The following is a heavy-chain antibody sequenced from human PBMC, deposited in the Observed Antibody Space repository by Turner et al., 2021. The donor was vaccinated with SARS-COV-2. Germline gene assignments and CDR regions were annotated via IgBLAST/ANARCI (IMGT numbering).Heavy chain of an antibody. CDR2: INHSGYT. D-gene: IGHD5-12*01. Sequence: QVQLQQWGAGLFKPSETLSLTCAVPGGCLSGYYWCWIRPPPGKGLEWIGEINHSGYTNYNPSLKSRVTISVDTSKNQISLKLNSVTAADTALYYCARVDIVSTNYFDPWGQGTLVTVSS. V-gene: IGHV4-34*02. CDR3: ARVDIVSTNYFDP. CDR1: GGCLSGYY. J-gene: IGHJ5*02.